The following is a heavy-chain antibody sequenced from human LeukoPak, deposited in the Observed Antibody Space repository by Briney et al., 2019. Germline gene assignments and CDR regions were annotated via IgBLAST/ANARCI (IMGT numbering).Heavy chain of an antibody. CDR3: ARRPIKYYYYGMDV. V-gene: IGHV3-30*03. J-gene: IGHJ6*02. Sequence: PGGPLRLSCAPSGFTFRSYGMHWVGQPPAKGLEWVTVISYDGSNKYYADSVKGRFTISRDNSKNTLYLQMNSLRAEDTAVYYCARRPIKYYYYGMDVWGQGTTVTVSS. CDR1: GFTFRSYG. CDR2: ISYDGSNK.